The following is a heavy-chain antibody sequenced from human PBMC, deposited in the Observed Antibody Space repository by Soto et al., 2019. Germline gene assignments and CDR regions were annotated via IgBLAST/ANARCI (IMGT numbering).Heavy chain of an antibody. CDR2: INPKFGDT. J-gene: IGHJ6*02. V-gene: IGHV1-2*02. Sequence: QVQLVQSGAEVKEPGYSVRVSCEASGYTFTAYYIHWVRQAPGQGLEWMGWINPKFGDTTYAQDFQGRVSMTRDMSISTVYMELSRLTSDDTAIYYCARNMDYYYGPGSGNGHGFWGQGTTVTVFS. D-gene: IGHD3-10*01. CDR3: ARNMDYYYGPGSGNGHGF. CDR1: GYTFTAYY.